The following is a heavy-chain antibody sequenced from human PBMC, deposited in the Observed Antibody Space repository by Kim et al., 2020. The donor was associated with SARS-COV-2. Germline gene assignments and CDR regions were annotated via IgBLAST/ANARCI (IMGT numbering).Heavy chain of an antibody. Sequence: NYSPSFQGHVTISADKSISTAYLQWSSLKASDTAMYYCARQDYGGAFDYWGQGTLVTVSS. CDR3: ARQDYGGAFDY. V-gene: IGHV5-10-1*01. J-gene: IGHJ4*02. D-gene: IGHD4-17*01.